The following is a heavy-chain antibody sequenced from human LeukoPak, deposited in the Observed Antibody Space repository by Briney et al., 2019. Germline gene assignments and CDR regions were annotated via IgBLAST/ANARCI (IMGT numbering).Heavy chain of an antibody. CDR3: ASVEYDSSGYYSLDNWFDP. CDR2: IIPIFGTA. J-gene: IGHJ5*02. V-gene: IGHV1-69*13. D-gene: IGHD3-22*01. CDR1: GGTFSSYA. Sequence: SVKVSCKASGGTFSSYAISWVRQAPGQGLEWMGGIIPIFGTANYAQKFQGRVTITADESTSTAYMELSSLRSEDTAVYYCASVEYDSSGYYSLDNWFDPWGQGTLVTVSS.